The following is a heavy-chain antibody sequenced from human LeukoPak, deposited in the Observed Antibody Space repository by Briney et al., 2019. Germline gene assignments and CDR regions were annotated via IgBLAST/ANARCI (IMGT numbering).Heavy chain of an antibody. D-gene: IGHD6-19*01. V-gene: IGHV3-74*01. CDR1: GFTFSSYW. CDR3: ARGGPYSSGLFDY. CDR2: INSDESNT. J-gene: IGHJ4*02. Sequence: GGSLRLSCAASGFTFSSYWMHWVRQAPGKGLVWVSRINSDESNTTYADSAKGRFTISRDNAKNTLYLQMNSLRAEDTAVYYCARGGPYSSGLFDYWGQGTLVTVSS.